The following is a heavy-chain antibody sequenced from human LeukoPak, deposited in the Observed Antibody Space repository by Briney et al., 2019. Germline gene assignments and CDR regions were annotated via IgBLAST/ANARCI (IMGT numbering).Heavy chain of an antibody. Sequence: APVKVSCKASGYTFTGYYMHWVRQAPGQGLEWMGWINPNSGGTSYAQKFQGRVTMTRDMSTCTVYMELSSLRSEDTAVYYCARGPSIQPPSLWGQGTMVTVSS. D-gene: IGHD5-18*01. J-gene: IGHJ3*01. CDR2: INPNSGGT. V-gene: IGHV1-2*02. CDR3: ARGPSIQPPSL. CDR1: GYTFTGYY.